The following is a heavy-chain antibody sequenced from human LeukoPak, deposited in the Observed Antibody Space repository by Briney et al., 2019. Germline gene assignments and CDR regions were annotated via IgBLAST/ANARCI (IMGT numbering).Heavy chain of an antibody. D-gene: IGHD3-3*01. J-gene: IGHJ4*02. CDR3: AKDYDFWSGYYLNYFDY. V-gene: IGHV3-30*02. Sequence: PGGSLRLSCAASGFTFSSYGMHWVRQAPGKGLEWVAFIRYDGSNKYYADSVKGRFTISRDNSKNTLYLQMNSLRAEDTAVYYCAKDYDFWSGYYLNYFDYWGQGTLVTVSS. CDR2: IRYDGSNK. CDR1: GFTFSSYG.